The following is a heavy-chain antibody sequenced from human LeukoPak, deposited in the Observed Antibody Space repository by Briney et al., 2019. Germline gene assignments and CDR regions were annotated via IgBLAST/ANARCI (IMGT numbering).Heavy chain of an antibody. CDR2: VDAGATST. D-gene: IGHD2-21*02. J-gene: IGHJ4*02. CDR3: VRGRLLRSTKYFDS. V-gene: IGHV3-48*03. CDR1: GFPVNKYE. Sequence: PGGSLRLSCAGSGFPVNKYEIHWVRQAPGKGLEGVSYVDAGATSTNYADSVWGRFTLSRDNAQNSVHLQMNSLRDEDTAVYYCVRGRLLRSTKYFDSWGQGALVTVSS.